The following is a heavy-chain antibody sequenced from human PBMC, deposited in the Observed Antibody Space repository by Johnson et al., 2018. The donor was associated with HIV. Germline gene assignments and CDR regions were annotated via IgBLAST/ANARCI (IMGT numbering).Heavy chain of an antibody. CDR3: ARAASQQRLKVPLDI. V-gene: IGHV3-30*04. D-gene: IGHD6-13*01. CDR1: GFTFSSYA. Sequence: QVQLVESGGGVVQPGRSPRLSCAASGFTFSSYAMHWVRQAPGKGLEWVAVISYDGSNKYYAESVKGRFTISRDNSKNTLYLQMNSLRAEDTAVYFWARAASQQRLKVPLDIWGQGKMVTVSS. J-gene: IGHJ3*02. CDR2: ISYDGSNK.